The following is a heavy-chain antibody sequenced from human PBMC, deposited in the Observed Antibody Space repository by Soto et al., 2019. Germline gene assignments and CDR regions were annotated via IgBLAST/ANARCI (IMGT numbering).Heavy chain of an antibody. CDR3: ARDRATVVTPDY. V-gene: IGHV1-18*01. J-gene: IGHJ4*02. CDR1: GYTFTSYG. CDR2: ISAYNGNT. Sequence: ASVKVSWKASGYTFTSYGISWVRQAPGQGLEWMGWISAYNGNTNYAQKLQGRVTMTTDTSTSTAYMELRSLRSDDTAVYYCARDRATVVTPDYWGQGTLVTVSS. D-gene: IGHD4-17*01.